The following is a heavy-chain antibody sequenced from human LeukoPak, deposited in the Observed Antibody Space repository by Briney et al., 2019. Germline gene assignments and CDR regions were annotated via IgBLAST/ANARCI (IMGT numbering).Heavy chain of an antibody. CDR1: GFTFSSYW. D-gene: IGHD3-22*01. V-gene: IGHV3-74*01. CDR2: IDSDVSNT. CDR3: ASDSYYDSTVGFDY. Sequence: GGSLRLSCAASGFTFSSYWMHWVRQAPGKGLVWVSRIDSDVSNTNYADSVKGRFTIFRDNAKNTVYLQMNSLRAEDTAIYYCASDSYYDSTVGFDYWGQGTLVSVSS. J-gene: IGHJ4*02.